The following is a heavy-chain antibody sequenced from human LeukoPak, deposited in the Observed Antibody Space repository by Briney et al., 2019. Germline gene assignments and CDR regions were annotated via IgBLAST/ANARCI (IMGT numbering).Heavy chain of an antibody. CDR2: IWYDGSNK. Sequence: LRLSCAASGFTFSSYGMHWVRQAPGKGLEWVAVIWYDGSNKYYADSVKGRFTISRDNSKNTLYLQMNSLRAEDTAVYYCARDDDYDSSGLDYWGQGTLVTVSS. V-gene: IGHV3-33*01. D-gene: IGHD3-22*01. J-gene: IGHJ4*02. CDR3: ARDDDYDSSGLDY. CDR1: GFTFSSYG.